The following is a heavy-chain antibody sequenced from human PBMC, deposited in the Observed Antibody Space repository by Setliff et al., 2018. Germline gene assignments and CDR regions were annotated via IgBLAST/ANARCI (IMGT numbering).Heavy chain of an antibody. V-gene: IGHV1-69*05. CDR2: IIPIFGTT. J-gene: IGHJ6*03. D-gene: IGHD3-10*01. CDR3: AREGVDTRSSTDYRYYMDV. Sequence: SVKVSCKASGGAFSNYGITWVRQPPGQGLEWMGGIIPIFGTTTYAQKFQGRVTITTDESTSTGYMELSSLRTEDTAVYYGAREGVDTRSSTDYRYYMDVWGKGTTVTVSS. CDR1: GGAFSNYG.